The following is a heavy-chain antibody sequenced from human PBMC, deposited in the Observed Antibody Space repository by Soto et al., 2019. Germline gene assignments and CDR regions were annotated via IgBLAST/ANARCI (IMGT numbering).Heavy chain of an antibody. CDR3: ARDMVVAARYGAFDI. CDR1: GFTFSSYC. CDR2: IWYDGINK. Sequence: PGGSLRLSCAACGFTFSSYCIHWVRQAPCKGLEWVAVIWYDGINKYYADSVKGRFTISRDNPKKTLYLQMNSLRAEDTAVYYCARDMVVAARYGAFDILCQRTMVAF. J-gene: IGHJ3*02. V-gene: IGHV3-33*01. D-gene: IGHD2-15*01.